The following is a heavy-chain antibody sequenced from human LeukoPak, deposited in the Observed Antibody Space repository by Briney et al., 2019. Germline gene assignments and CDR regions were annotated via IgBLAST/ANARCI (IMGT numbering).Heavy chain of an antibody. V-gene: IGHV1-24*01. CDR3: ATLRLDFWSGYWALDV. D-gene: IGHD3-3*01. J-gene: IGHJ6*04. CDR2: FDPEDVET. CDR1: GYTLTELS. Sequence: ASVKVSCKVSGYTLTELSMHWVRQAPGKGLEWRGGFDPEDVETIYAQKFQGRVTMTEDTSTDTAYMELSSLRSEDTAVYYCATLRLDFWSGYWALDVWGKGTTVTVSS.